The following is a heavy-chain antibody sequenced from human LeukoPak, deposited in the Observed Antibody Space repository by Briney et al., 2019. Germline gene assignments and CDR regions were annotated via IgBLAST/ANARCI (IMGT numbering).Heavy chain of an antibody. CDR3: ARRVVVAATGNWFDP. V-gene: IGHV4-39*01. Sequence: SETLSLTCTVSGGSISSSSYYWGWLRQPPGTGLEWIGSIYYSGSTYYNPSLKSRVTISVDTSKNQFSLKLSSVTAADTAVYYCARRVVVAATGNWFDPWGQGTLVTVSS. J-gene: IGHJ5*02. CDR1: GGSISSSSYY. CDR2: IYYSGST. D-gene: IGHD2-15*01.